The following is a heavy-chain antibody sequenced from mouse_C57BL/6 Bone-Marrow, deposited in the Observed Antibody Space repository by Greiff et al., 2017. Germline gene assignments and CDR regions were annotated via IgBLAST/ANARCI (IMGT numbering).Heavy chain of an antibody. Sequence: QVHVKQSGAELVKSGASVKISCKVSGYAFSTYWMNWVKQRPGKGLEWIGQIYPGDGDPNYNGKFKGKATLTADKSSSTAYMQRRRLTAEEAAVYFCAGDWDYFDYWGQGTTLTVSS. D-gene: IGHD4-1*01. J-gene: IGHJ2*01. CDR1: GYAFSTYW. CDR2: IYPGDGDP. V-gene: IGHV1-80*01. CDR3: AGDWDYFDY.